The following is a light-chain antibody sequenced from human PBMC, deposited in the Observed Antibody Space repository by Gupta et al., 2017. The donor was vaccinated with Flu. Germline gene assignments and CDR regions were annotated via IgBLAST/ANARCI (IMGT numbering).Light chain of an antibody. CDR3: GTWDSSLSAVV. CDR1: SSNIGNNY. CDR2: DNN. V-gene: IGLV1-51*01. Sequence: KVTISCSGSSSNIGNNYVHWYQQLPGTAPKLLIYDNNKRPSGTPDRFSGSKSGTSATLGITGLQTGDEADYYCGTWDSSLSAVVIGGGTKLTVL. J-gene: IGLJ2*01.